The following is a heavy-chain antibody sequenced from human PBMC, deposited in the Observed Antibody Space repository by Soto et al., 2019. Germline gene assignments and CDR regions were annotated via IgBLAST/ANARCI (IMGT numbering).Heavy chain of an antibody. CDR1: GYTFTSYG. CDR2: SSAYNGNT. J-gene: IGHJ5*02. Sequence: QVQLVQSGAEVKKPGASVKVSCKASGYTFTSYGISWVRQAPGQGLEWMGWSSAYNGNTNYAQKLQGRVPMITDTATSTAYMELRSLRSDDTAVYYCANSDYYDSSGYYDYWFDPWGQGTLVTVSS. CDR3: ANSDYYDSSGYYDYWFDP. D-gene: IGHD3-22*01. V-gene: IGHV1-18*01.